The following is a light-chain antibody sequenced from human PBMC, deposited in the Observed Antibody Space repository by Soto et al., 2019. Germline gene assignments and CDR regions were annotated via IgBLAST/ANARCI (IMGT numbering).Light chain of an antibody. CDR2: GAS. V-gene: IGKV3-20*01. CDR1: QSVRSNY. CDR3: QQYGGSPYT. Sequence: EIVLTQSRGTLSLSPGERATLSRRASQSVRSNYLAWYQQKPGQAPRLLIYGASSRATGIPDRFSGTGSGTDFTLTISRLEPEDFAVYYCQQYGGSPYTFGQGTKLEIK. J-gene: IGKJ2*01.